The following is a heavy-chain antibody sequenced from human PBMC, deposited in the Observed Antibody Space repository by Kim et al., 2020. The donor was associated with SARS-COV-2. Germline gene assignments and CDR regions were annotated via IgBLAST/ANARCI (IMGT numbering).Heavy chain of an antibody. CDR3: AAAGDDYYYYGMDV. J-gene: IGHJ6*04. CDR2: IVVGNGNT. D-gene: IGHD3-10*01. V-gene: IGHV1-58*01. Sequence: SVKVSCKGSGFRFSSSVVQWVRQVRGQRPEWIGWIVVGNGNTNYAPKFEERITISTDMSTSTAYMEVRSLRSEDTAVYYCAAAGDDYYYYGMDVWGKGSTVTVSS. CDR1: GFRFSSSV.